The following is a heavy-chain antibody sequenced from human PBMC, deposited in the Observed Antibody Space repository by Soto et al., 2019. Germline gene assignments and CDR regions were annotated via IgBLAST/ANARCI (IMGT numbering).Heavy chain of an antibody. Sequence: ASVKVSCKASGYIFTNYGISWVRQAPGQGLEYVGWISAYNGSTNYAQKFQGRVAMTTDTSTTTAYMELRSLRSDDTAAYFCARDLRYYGWTLYYYNAMDVWCQGTTVTVSS. J-gene: IGHJ6*02. CDR3: ARDLRYYGWTLYYYNAMDV. CDR2: ISAYNGST. V-gene: IGHV1-18*04. CDR1: GYIFTNYG. D-gene: IGHD3-10*01.